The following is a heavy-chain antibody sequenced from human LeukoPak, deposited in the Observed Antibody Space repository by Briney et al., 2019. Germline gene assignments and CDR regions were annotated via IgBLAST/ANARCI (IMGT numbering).Heavy chain of an antibody. CDR2: ISGYNGNT. Sequence: ASVKVSCKASGYTFTSYGISWVRQAPGQGLEWMGWISGYNGNTKYAQKFQGRVTMTADTSTSTAYMELRSLRSDDTAIYYCARDLAYCGSDCYYDVFDIWGQGTMVTVSS. CDR3: ARDLAYCGSDCYYDVFDI. J-gene: IGHJ3*02. V-gene: IGHV1-18*01. D-gene: IGHD2-21*01. CDR1: GYTFTSYG.